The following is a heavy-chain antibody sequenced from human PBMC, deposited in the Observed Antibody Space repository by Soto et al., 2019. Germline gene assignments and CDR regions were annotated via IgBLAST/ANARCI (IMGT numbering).Heavy chain of an antibody. V-gene: IGHV3-21*01. CDR1: GFTFSSYT. CDR3: ASGPYFEILTGYFDP. J-gene: IGHJ5*02. CDR2: ISSSSTSV. Sequence: EVRLVESGGGLVKPGGSLRLSCAASGFTFSSYTMNWVRQAPGKGLECVSSISSSSTSVYYADSVKGRFTISRDNAKNSLYLPMNSLRAEDTAVYYCASGPYFEILTGYFDPWGQGTLVTVSS. D-gene: IGHD3-9*01.